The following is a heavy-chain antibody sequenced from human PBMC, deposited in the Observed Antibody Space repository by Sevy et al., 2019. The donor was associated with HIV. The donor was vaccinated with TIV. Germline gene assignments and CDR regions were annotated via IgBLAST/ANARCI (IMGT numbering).Heavy chain of an antibody. J-gene: IGHJ5*02. CDR2: IYPSGST. CDR1: GGSISSGGYY. D-gene: IGHD2-8*01. V-gene: IGHV4-61*02. Sequence: SETLSLTCTVSGGSISSGGYYWSWIRQPAGEGLEWIGRIYPSGSTNYRPSLMSRVTMSVDTSKNQFSLELSSVTAADTAVYYCARVRTVAGVNGVGWFDPWGQGTLVTVSS. CDR3: ARVRTVAGVNGVGWFDP.